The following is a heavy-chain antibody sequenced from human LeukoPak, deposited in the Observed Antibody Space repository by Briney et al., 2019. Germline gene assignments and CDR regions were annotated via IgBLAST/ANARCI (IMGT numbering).Heavy chain of an antibody. J-gene: IGHJ4*02. CDR2: IYSNNTT. V-gene: IGHV3-53*01. D-gene: IGHD3-22*01. CDR3: AKGITVMMVAPGY. CDR1: GFTVSSDY. Sequence: HTGGSLRLSCAASGFTVSSDYMTWVRQAPGKGLEWVSVIYSNNTTFYADSVKGRFTISRDKSKNTLYLQMNGLRAEDTAVYYCAKGITVMMVAPGYWGQGTLVTVSS.